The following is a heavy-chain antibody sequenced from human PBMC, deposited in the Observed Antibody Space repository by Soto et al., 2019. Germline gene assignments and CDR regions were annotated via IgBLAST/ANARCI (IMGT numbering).Heavy chain of an antibody. CDR1: GFSFSSAW. CDR2: NKSKTDGGTT. D-gene: IGHD3-10*02. V-gene: IGHV3-15*07. Sequence: PGGSLRLYCAASGFSFSSAWINWVRQTPEKGLEWVGRNKSKTDGGTTDFAARVKDRFAISRDDSRDMMYMQVNSLKTEDTGLYYCTTDSLFTQMLVRFDFWGLGTLVTVSS. J-gene: IGHJ4*01. CDR3: TTDSLFTQMLVRFDF.